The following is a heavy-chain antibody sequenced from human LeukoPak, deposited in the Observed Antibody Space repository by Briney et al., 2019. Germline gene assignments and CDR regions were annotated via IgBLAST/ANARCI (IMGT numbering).Heavy chain of an antibody. Sequence: GGSLRLSCAASGFTFRTYAMTWVRQAPGKGLEWVSAIGPSGRSTYYADSVRGRFTISRDNSKNTLYLQMNSLRAEGTAVYYCATTPMGYYYVWGQGTPSTVSS. CDR2: IGPSGRST. CDR1: GFTFRTYA. V-gene: IGHV3-23*01. D-gene: IGHD3-10*02. J-gene: IGHJ1*01. CDR3: ATTPMGYYYV.